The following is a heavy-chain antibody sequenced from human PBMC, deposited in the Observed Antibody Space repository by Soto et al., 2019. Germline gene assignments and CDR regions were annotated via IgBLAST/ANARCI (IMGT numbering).Heavy chain of an antibody. CDR1: GFTFSSYA. Sequence: GGSLRLSCAASGFTFSSYAMHWVRQAPGKGLEYVSAISSNGGSTYYANSVKGRFTISRDNSKNTLYLQMGSLRAEDMAVYYCARAGGDYAGVGSAFDIWGQGTMVTVSS. J-gene: IGHJ3*02. CDR3: ARAGGDYAGVGSAFDI. V-gene: IGHV3-64*01. CDR2: ISSNGGST. D-gene: IGHD4-17*01.